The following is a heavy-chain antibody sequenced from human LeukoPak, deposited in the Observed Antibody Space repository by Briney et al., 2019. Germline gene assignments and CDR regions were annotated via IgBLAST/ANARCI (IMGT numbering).Heavy chain of an antibody. CDR1: AGSISSSSYY. Sequence: SETLSLTCTVSAGSISSSSYYWGWIRQPPGKGLEWIGSIYYSGSTYYDPSLKSRVTISVDTSKNQFSLKLSSVTAADTAVYYCARVISVVSSGYYYHSHNYYYYYMDVWGKGTTVTVSS. V-gene: IGHV4-39*07. CDR2: IYYSGST. D-gene: IGHD3-22*01. J-gene: IGHJ6*03. CDR3: ARVISVVSSGYYYHSHNYYYYYMDV.